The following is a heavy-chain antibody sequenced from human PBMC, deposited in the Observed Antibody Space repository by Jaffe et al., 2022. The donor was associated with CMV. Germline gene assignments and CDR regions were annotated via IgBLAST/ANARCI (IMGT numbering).Heavy chain of an antibody. D-gene: IGHD3-22*01. Sequence: EVQLVESGGGLVKPGRSLRLSCTASGFTFGDYAMSWFRQAPGKGLEWVGFIRSKAYGGTTEYAASVKGRFTISRDDSKSIAYLQMNSLKTEDTAVYYCTRFYYYEPYYYGMDVWGQGTTVTVSS. CDR3: TRFYYYEPYYYGMDV. CDR2: IRSKAYGGTT. CDR1: GFTFGDYA. J-gene: IGHJ6*02. V-gene: IGHV3-49*05.